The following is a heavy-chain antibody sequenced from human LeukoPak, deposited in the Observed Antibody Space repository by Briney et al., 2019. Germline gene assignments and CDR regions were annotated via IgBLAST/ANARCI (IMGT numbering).Heavy chain of an antibody. J-gene: IGHJ6*02. CDR3: ARDQGNGGSCYSGLCYYYGMDV. D-gene: IGHD2-15*01. V-gene: IGHV4-4*07. CDR1: GGSISSYY. CDR2: IYTSGST. Sequence: SETLSLTCTVSGGSISSYYWSWIRQPAGKGLEWIGRIYTSGSTNYNPSLKSRVTMSVDTSKNQSSLKLSSVTAADTAVYYCARDQGNGGSCYSGLCYYYGMDVWGQGTTVTVSS.